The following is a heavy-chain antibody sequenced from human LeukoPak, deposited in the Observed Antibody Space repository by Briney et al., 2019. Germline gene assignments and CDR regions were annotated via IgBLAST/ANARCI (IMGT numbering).Heavy chain of an antibody. D-gene: IGHD4-23*01. CDR3: AKDRVYGGMYYFDY. Sequence: PGGSLRLSCAASGFTFSSYGMHWVRQAPGKGLEWVAVISYDGSNKYYADSVKGRFTISRDNSKNTLYLQMNSLRAEDTAVYYCAKDRVYGGMYYFDYWGQGTLVTVSS. CDR1: GFTFSSYG. J-gene: IGHJ4*02. V-gene: IGHV3-30*18. CDR2: ISYDGSNK.